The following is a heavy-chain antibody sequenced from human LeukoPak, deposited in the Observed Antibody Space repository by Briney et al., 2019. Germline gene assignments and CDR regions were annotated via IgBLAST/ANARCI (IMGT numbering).Heavy chain of an antibody. V-gene: IGHV3-23*01. CDR2: ISGSGGNT. CDR3: AKVFYSSGWYEPVDY. D-gene: IGHD6-19*01. Sequence: PGGSLRLSCAASRITFSNYAMTWVRQAPGKGLEWVSAISGSGGNTFYADSVKGRFTISRDNSKNTLYLQMNSLRAEDTAVYYCAKVFYSSGWYEPVDYWGQGTLVTVSS. J-gene: IGHJ4*02. CDR1: RITFSNYA.